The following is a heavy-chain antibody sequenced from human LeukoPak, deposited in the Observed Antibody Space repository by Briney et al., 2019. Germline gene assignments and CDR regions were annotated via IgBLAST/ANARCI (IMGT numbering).Heavy chain of an antibody. CDR3: ARDRGYYGPRTGGAFDI. D-gene: IGHD3-10*01. V-gene: IGHV3-30*04. J-gene: IGHJ3*02. CDR1: GFTFSSYA. Sequence: GGSLRLSCAASGFTFSSYAMHWVRQAPGKGLEWVAVISYDGSNKYYADSVKGRFTISRDNSMNTLYLQMNSLRAEDTAVYYCARDRGYYGPRTGGAFDIWGQGTMVTVSS. CDR2: ISYDGSNK.